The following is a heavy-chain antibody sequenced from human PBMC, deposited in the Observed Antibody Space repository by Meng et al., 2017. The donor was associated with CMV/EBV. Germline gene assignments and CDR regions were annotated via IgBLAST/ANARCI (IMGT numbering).Heavy chain of an antibody. CDR2: ISGSGSST. D-gene: IGHD6-19*01. J-gene: IGHJ6*02. V-gene: IGHV3-23*01. Sequence: GGSLRPSCAASGFTFRSYAMTWVRQAPGKGLEWVSAISGSGSSTYYADSVKGRFTISRDNSKNTLYLQMNSLRAEDTALYSCAKRSQWLLGLYYYYGLDVWGQGTTVTVSS. CDR3: AKRSQWLLGLYYYYGLDV. CDR1: GFTFRSYA.